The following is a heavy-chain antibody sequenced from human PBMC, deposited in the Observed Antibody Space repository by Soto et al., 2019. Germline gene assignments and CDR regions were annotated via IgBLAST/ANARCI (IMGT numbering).Heavy chain of an antibody. J-gene: IGHJ4*02. CDR2: ISYDGSNK. D-gene: IGHD6-13*01. V-gene: IGHV3-30-3*01. CDR3: ARDATRIAAAGTFADY. CDR1: GFTFSSYA. Sequence: GGSLRLSCAASGFTFSSYAMHWVRQAPGKGLEWVAVISYDGSNKYYADSVKGRFTISRDNSKNTLYLQMNSLRAEDTAVYYCARDATRIAAAGTFADYWGQGTLVTVSS.